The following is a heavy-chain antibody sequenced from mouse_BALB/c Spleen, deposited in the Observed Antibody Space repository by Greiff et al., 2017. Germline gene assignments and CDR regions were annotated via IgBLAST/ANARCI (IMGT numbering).Heavy chain of an antibody. J-gene: IGHJ4*01. D-gene: IGHD1-2*01. CDR1: GFTFSSYA. CDR2: ISSGGST. V-gene: IGHV5-6-5*01. CDR3: ARGTTASAMDY. Sequence: DVKLQESGGGLVKPGGSLKLSCAASGFTFSSYAMSWVRQTPEKRLEWVASISSGGSTYYPDSVKGRFTISRDNARNILYLQMSSLRSEDTAMYYCARGTTASAMDYWGQGTSVTVSS.